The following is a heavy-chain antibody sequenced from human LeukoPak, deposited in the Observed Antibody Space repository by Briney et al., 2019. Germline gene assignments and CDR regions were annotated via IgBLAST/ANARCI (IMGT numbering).Heavy chain of an antibody. Sequence: PGGSLRLSCAASGFTFSSYSMNWVRQAPGKGLEWVSSISSSSSYIYYADSVKGRFTISRDNAKNSLYLQMNSLRAEDTAVYYCARDYRRYGDYGDAFDIWGQGTMVTVSP. D-gene: IGHD4-17*01. J-gene: IGHJ3*02. V-gene: IGHV3-21*01. CDR3: ARDYRRYGDYGDAFDI. CDR1: GFTFSSYS. CDR2: ISSSSSYI.